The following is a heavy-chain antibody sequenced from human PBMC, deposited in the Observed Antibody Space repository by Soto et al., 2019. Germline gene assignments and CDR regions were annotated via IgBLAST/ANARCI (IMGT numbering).Heavy chain of an antibody. V-gene: IGHV4-34*01. J-gene: IGHJ6*02. CDR2: INHSGST. D-gene: IGHD3-3*01. CDR3: AISLQNHYDFRSRYYYYGMDV. CDR1: GGSFSGYY. Sequence: LSLTCAVYGGSFSGYYWSWIRQPPGKGLEWIGEINHSGSTNYNPSLKSRVTISVDTSKNQFSLKLSSVTAADTAVYYCAISLQNHYDFRSRYYYYGMDVWGQGNTVTVSS.